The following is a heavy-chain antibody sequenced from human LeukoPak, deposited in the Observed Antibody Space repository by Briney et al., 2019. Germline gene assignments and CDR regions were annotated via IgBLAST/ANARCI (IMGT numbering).Heavy chain of an antibody. V-gene: IGHV1-8*01. CDR2: MNPNSGNT. CDR3: ARELREEMAPELETDAFDI. J-gene: IGHJ3*02. D-gene: IGHD5-24*01. CDR1: GYTFTSYD. Sequence: ASVKVSCKASGYTFTSYDINWVRQATGQGLEWMGWMNPNSGNTGYAQKFQGRVTMTRNTSISTAYMELSSLRSEDTAVYYCARELREEMAPELETDAFDIWGQGTMVTVSS.